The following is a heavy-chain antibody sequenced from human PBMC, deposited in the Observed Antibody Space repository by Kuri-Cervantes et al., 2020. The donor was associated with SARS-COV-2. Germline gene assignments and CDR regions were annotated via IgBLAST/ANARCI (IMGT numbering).Heavy chain of an antibody. CDR3: ARVGAGVCSSASCYSRAFDY. V-gene: IGHV4-34*01. CDR2: INHSGST. CDR1: GGSFSGYY. Sequence: GSLRLSCAVYGGSFSGYYWSWNRQPPGKGLEWIGEINHSGSTNYNPSSKTRVTISVNTSKNQFSLKLSSVTAADTAVYYCARVGAGVCSSASCYSRAFDYWGQGTLVTVSS. D-gene: IGHD2-2*02. J-gene: IGHJ4*02.